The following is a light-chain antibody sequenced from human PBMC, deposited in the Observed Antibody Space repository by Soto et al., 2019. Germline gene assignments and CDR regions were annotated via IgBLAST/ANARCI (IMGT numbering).Light chain of an antibody. CDR2: GAS. V-gene: IGKV3-15*01. CDR1: QSVSSN. Sequence: EMVMTQSPATLSVSPGERATLSCRASQSVSSNLAWYQQQPGQAPRLLIYGASTRATGIPARFGGSGSGTEVTLTISSMQSEDFAVYYCYQYNNWSQTFGQGTKVDIK. J-gene: IGKJ1*01. CDR3: YQYNNWSQT.